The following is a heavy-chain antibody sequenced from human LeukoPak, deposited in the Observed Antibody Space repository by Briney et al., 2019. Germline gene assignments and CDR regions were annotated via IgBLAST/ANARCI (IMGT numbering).Heavy chain of an antibody. D-gene: IGHD4-23*01. CDR1: GYTFTSYY. CDR3: ARDLETTVVTPAFDY. V-gene: IGHV1-46*01. Sequence: GASVKVSCKASGYTFTSYYMHWVRQAPGQGLEWMGIINPSGGSTSYAQKFQGRVTMTRDMSTSTVYMELSSLRSEDTAVYYCARDLETTVVTPAFDYWGQGTLVTVSS. J-gene: IGHJ4*02. CDR2: INPSGGST.